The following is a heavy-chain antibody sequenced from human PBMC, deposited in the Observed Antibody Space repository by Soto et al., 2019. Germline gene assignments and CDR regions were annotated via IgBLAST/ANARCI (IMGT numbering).Heavy chain of an antibody. V-gene: IGHV3-33*01. CDR3: ARDEIPMIVVVTPFDY. D-gene: IGHD3-22*01. CDR1: GFTFSSYG. Sequence: PGGSLRLSCAASGFTFSSYGMHWVRQAPGKGLEWVVVIWYDGSNKYYADSVKGRFTISRDNSKNTLYLQMNSLRAEDTAVYYCARDEIPMIVVVTPFDYWGQGTLVTVSS. CDR2: IWYDGSNK. J-gene: IGHJ4*02.